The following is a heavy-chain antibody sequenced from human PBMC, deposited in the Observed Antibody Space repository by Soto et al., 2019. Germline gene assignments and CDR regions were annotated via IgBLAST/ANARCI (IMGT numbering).Heavy chain of an antibody. V-gene: IGHV3-15*05. CDR2: IKSKIDGGTT. CDR3: TTDRTCTYGSGDCYTYYGMDV. D-gene: IGHD2-15*01. J-gene: IGHJ6*02. CDR1: GFTFSNAW. Sequence: GGSLRLSCAASGFTFSNAWMNWVRQAPGKGLEWVGRIKSKIDGGTTDYAAPVKGRFTISRDDSMNTLFVQMNSLRSEDTAVYYCTTDRTCTYGSGDCYTYYGMDVWGQGTTVTVSS.